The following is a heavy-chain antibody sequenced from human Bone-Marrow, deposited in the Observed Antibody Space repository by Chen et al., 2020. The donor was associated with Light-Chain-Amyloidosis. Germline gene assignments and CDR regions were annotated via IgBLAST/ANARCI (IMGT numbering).Heavy chain of an antibody. D-gene: IGHD3-9*01. CDR3: AKDPSYEVLTGYCRFDS. V-gene: IGHV3-23*04. CDR1: GFTFSNYA. Sequence: EVRLVESGGGLVQPGGSLRLSCATSGFTFSNYAMTWVRQAPGKGLEWVSSSSGAGATRKYADSVKGRFTISRDNSKNTVYLQMNSLRVEDTAIYFCAKDPSYEVLTGYCRFDSWGQGTPVTVSS. J-gene: IGHJ4*02. CDR2: SSGAGATR.